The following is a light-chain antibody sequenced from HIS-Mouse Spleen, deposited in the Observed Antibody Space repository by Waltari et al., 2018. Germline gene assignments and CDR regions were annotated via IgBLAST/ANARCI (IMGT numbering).Light chain of an antibody. J-gene: IGLJ1*01. CDR2: GKN. V-gene: IGLV3-19*01. CDR1: SLRSYY. Sequence: SSELTQDPAVSVALGQTVRLTCQGDSLRSYYASRYQQKPGQAPVLVIYGKNNRPSGIPDRFSGSSSGNTASLTITGAQAEDEADYYCNSRDSSGNHYVFGTGTKVTVL. CDR3: NSRDSSGNHYV.